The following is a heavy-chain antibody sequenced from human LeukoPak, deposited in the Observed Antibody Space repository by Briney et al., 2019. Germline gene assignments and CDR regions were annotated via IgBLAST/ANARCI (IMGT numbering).Heavy chain of an antibody. V-gene: IGHV3-30-3*02. J-gene: IGHJ4*02. Sequence: PGRSLRLSCAASGFTFSSYAMHWVRQAPGKGLEWVAVISYDGSNKYYADYVKGRFTISRGNSKNTLYLQMNSLRAEDTALYYCAKTDRYDFWSGYYFDYWGQGTLVTVSS. CDR2: ISYDGSNK. CDR1: GFTFSSYA. D-gene: IGHD3-3*01. CDR3: AKTDRYDFWSGYYFDY.